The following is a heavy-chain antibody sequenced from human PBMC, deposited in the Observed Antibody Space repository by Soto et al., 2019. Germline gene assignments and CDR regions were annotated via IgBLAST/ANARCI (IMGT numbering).Heavy chain of an antibody. V-gene: IGHV4-39*01. D-gene: IGHD3-22*01. CDR2: IYYSGST. CDR1: GGSISSSSYY. CDR3: ARHEVTGDYYDSSGSDDY. J-gene: IGHJ4*02. Sequence: PSETLSLTCTVSGGSISSSSYYWGWIRQPPGKGLEWIGSIYYSGSTYYNPSLKSRVTISVDTSKNQFSLKLSSVTAADTAVYYCARHEVTGDYYDSSGSDDYWGQGTLVTVSS.